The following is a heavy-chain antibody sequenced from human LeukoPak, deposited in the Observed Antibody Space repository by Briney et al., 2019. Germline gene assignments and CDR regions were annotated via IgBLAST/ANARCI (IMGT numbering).Heavy chain of an antibody. CDR1: RGSIDRSRYF. J-gene: IGHJ6*03. CDR3: ATLSSSGWPLYYYYYMDV. D-gene: IGHD6-19*01. V-gene: IGHV4-39*01. CDR2: LHYRGST. Sequence: SETLSLTCTVSRGSIDRSRYFWGWIRQPPGKGPEWIGSLHYRGSTYYNPSLKSRVTISVDTSKNQFSLKLSSVTAADTAVYYCATLSSSGWPLYYYYYMDVWGKGTTVTVSS.